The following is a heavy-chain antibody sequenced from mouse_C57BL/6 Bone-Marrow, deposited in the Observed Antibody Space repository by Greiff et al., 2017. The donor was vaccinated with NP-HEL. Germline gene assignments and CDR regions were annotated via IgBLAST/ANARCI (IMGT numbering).Heavy chain of an antibody. Sequence: EVQLQQSGAELVRPGASVKLSCTASGFNIKDDYMHWVKQRPEQGLEWIGWIDPENGDTDYASKFQGKATITADTSSNTAYLQLSSLTSEDTAVYYCTTAVSRYFDYWGQGTTLTVSS. CDR2: IDPENGDT. J-gene: IGHJ2*01. CDR3: TTAVSRYFDY. CDR1: GFNIKDDY. V-gene: IGHV14-4*01. D-gene: IGHD1-1*01.